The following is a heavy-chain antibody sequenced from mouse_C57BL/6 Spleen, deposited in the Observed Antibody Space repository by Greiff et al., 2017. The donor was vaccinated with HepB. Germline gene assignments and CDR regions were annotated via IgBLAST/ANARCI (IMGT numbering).Heavy chain of an antibody. Sequence: EVQLQQSGAELVRPGASVKLSCTASGFNIKDDYMHWVKQRPEQGLEWIGWIDPENGDTEYASKFQGKATITADTSSNTAYLQLSSLTSEDTAVYYCTTRGNNDAMDYWGQGTSVTVSS. V-gene: IGHV14-4*01. CDR3: TTRGNNDAMDY. CDR1: GFNIKDDY. J-gene: IGHJ4*01. D-gene: IGHD2-1*01. CDR2: IDPENGDT.